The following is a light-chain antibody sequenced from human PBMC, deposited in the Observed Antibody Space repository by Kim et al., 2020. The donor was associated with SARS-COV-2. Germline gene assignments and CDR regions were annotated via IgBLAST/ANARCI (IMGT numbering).Light chain of an antibody. J-gene: IGLJ3*02. V-gene: IGLV3-19*01. CDR1: SLKSYY. CDR2: EKN. CDR3: NSRESGVNHVV. Sequence: ALGQTVRITCQGDSLKSYYASWYQQKPGQAPVLFIYEKNNRPSGIPDRFSGSSSGNTASLTITGAQAEDEADYYCNSRESGVNHVVFGGGTQLTVL.